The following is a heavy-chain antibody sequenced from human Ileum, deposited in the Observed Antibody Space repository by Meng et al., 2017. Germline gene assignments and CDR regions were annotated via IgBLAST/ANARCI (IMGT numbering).Heavy chain of an antibody. CDR3: ARHGGYYQGF. CDR1: SGSNTSDTY. D-gene: IGHD4-23*01. J-gene: IGHJ4*02. Sequence: QGQLQGLGPGLVEPLGNLSLNCAVSSGSNTSDTYLSWVRLPPGKGLEWIGQISHSGSTFYNPSLKSRVTMSVDKSKSQFSLMLTSVTAADTAVYYCARHGGYYQGFWGQGTLVTVSS. CDR2: ISHSGST. V-gene: IGHV4-4*02.